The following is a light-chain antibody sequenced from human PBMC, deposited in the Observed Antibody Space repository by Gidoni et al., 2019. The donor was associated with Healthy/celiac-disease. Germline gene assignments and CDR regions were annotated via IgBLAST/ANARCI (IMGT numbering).Light chain of an antibody. CDR2: DAS. CDR3: QQRSNWLLT. V-gene: IGKV3-11*01. CDR1: QSVSSY. J-gene: IGKJ4*01. Sequence: SVLTHYPATLSLSPGERATLSCRASQSVSSYLAWYQQKPGQAPRLLIYDASNRATGIPARFIGSGSWTDFTLTISSLVPDDFAVYYCQQRSNWLLTFGGGTKVEIK.